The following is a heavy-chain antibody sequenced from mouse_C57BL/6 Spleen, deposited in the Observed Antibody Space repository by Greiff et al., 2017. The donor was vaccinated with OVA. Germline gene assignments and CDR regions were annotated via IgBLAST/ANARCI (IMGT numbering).Heavy chain of an antibody. CDR2: IYPGDGDT. CDR3: ASPPLYYYGSGFAY. CDR1: GYAFSSYW. J-gene: IGHJ3*01. D-gene: IGHD1-1*01. Sequence: QVQLQQSGAELVKPGASVKISCKASGYAFSSYWMNWVKQRPGKGLEWIGQIYPGDGDTNYNGKFKGKATLTADKSSSTAYMQLSSLTSEDSAVYFCASPPLYYYGSGFAYWGQGTLVTVSA. V-gene: IGHV1-80*01.